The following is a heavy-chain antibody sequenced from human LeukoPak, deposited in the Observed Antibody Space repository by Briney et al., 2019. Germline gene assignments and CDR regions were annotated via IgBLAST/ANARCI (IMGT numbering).Heavy chain of an antibody. D-gene: IGHD3-9*01. CDR3: ARDFDTLTGSIFDY. CDR1: GFTVGSNY. J-gene: IGHJ4*02. V-gene: IGHV3-53*01. Sequence: GGSLRLSCAASGFTVGSNYMSWVRQGPGKGLEWVSLIYSDGITYYADSVKGRFTISRDNSKNTLYLQMNSLRAEDTAVYYCARDFDTLTGSIFDYWGQGTLVTVSS. CDR2: IYSDGIT.